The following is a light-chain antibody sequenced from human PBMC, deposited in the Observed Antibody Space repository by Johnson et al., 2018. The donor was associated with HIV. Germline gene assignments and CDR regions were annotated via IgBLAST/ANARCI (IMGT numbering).Light chain of an antibody. Sequence: QSVLTQPPSVSAAPGQKVTVSCSGSSSNIGSNYVSWYQQLPGTAPKLLIYDNNKRPSGIPDRFSGSKSGTSATLGITGLQTGDEADYYFGTWDSSLSAYVFGTGTKVTVL. CDR3: GTWDSSLSAYV. V-gene: IGLV1-51*01. CDR1: SSNIGSNY. CDR2: DNN. J-gene: IGLJ1*01.